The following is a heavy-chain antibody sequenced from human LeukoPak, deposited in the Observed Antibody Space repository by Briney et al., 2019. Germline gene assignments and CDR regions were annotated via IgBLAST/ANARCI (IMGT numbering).Heavy chain of an antibody. J-gene: IGHJ3*02. D-gene: IGHD3-22*01. CDR2: IWYDGSNK. CDR1: GFTFSSYG. V-gene: IGHV3-33*08. Sequence: GGSLRLSCAASGFTFSSYGMHWVRQAPGKGLEWVAVIWYDGSNKYYADSVKGRFTISRDNSKNTLYLQMNSLRAEDTAVYYCARGGYYYDSSGYPIDAFDIWGQGTMVTVSS. CDR3: ARGGYYYDSSGYPIDAFDI.